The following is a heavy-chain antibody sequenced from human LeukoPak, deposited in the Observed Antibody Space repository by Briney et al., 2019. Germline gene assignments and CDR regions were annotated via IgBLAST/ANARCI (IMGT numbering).Heavy chain of an antibody. CDR3: ARDPYYYDSSGYSSSHAFDI. Sequence: PSETLSLTCTVSGDSISSYYWSWIRQPPGKGLEWIGYIYYSGSTNYNPSLKSRVTISVDTSKNQFSLKLSSVTAADTAVYYCARDPYYYDSSGYSSSHAFDIWGQGTMVTVSS. J-gene: IGHJ3*02. CDR2: IYYSGST. V-gene: IGHV4-59*01. D-gene: IGHD3-22*01. CDR1: GDSISSYY.